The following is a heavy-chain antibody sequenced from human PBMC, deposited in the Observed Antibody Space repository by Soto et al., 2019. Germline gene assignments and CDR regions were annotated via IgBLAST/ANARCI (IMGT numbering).Heavy chain of an antibody. Sequence: PSETLSLTCTVSGGSISSYYWSWIRQPPGKGLEWIGYIYYSGSTNYNPSLKSRVTISVDTSKNQFSLKLSSVTAADTAVYYCAREVVPAAKWGRFGYYYMDVWGKGTTVTVSS. CDR3: AREVVPAAKWGRFGYYYMDV. CDR1: GGSISSYY. V-gene: IGHV4-59*12. J-gene: IGHJ6*03. CDR2: IYYSGST. D-gene: IGHD2-2*01.